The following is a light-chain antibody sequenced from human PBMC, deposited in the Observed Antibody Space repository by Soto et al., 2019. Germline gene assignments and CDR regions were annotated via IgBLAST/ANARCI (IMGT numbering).Light chain of an antibody. CDR1: QSVSSCY. Sequence: EIVLTQSPGTLSLSPGERATLSCRASQSVSSCYLTWYQQKPGQAPRLLIYGASSSATGIPGRFSGSGSGTHFTLTISRLEPEDFAVYYCHQYGSSPYTFGQGTKLEIK. CDR3: HQYGSSPYT. CDR2: GAS. J-gene: IGKJ2*01. V-gene: IGKV3-20*01.